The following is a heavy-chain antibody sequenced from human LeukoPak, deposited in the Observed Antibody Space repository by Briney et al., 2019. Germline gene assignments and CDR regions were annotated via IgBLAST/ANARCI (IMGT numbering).Heavy chain of an antibody. V-gene: IGHV3-7*01. CDR1: GFTFSSYW. CDR2: IKQDGSEK. J-gene: IGHJ3*02. D-gene: IGHD4-23*01. CDR3: ARGTSNYGGTSIDAFDI. Sequence: PGGSLRLSCAASGFTFSSYWMSWVRQAPGKGLEWVANIKQDGSEKYYVDSVKGRFTISRDNAKNSLCLQMNSLRAEDTAVYYCARGTSNYGGTSIDAFDIWGQGTMVTVSS.